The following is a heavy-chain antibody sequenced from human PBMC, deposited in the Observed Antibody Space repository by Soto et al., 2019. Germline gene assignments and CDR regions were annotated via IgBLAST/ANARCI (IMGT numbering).Heavy chain of an antibody. CDR1: GGSISSYY. CDR2: IYYSGST. Sequence: SETLSLTCTVSGGSISSYYWSWIRQPPGKGLEWIGYIYYSGSTNYNPSLKSRVTISVDTSKNQFSLKLSSVTAADTAVYYCARSPSFDILTGLSWHYYYYYMDVWGKGTTVTVSS. J-gene: IGHJ6*03. CDR3: ARSPSFDILTGLSWHYYYYYMDV. D-gene: IGHD3-9*01. V-gene: IGHV4-59*08.